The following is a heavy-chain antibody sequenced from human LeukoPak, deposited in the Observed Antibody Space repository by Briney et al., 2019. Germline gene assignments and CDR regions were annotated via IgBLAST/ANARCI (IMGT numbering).Heavy chain of an antibody. Sequence: GESLKISCKGSGYSFTSYWIGWVRQMPGKGLEWMGIIYPGDSDTRYSPSFQGQVTISADKSISTAYLQWSSLKASDTAMYYCARQGFTAAGTDYYYYMDVWGKGTTVTVSS. CDR1: GYSFTSYW. D-gene: IGHD6-13*01. CDR2: IYPGDSDT. CDR3: ARQGFTAAGTDYYYYMDV. V-gene: IGHV5-51*01. J-gene: IGHJ6*03.